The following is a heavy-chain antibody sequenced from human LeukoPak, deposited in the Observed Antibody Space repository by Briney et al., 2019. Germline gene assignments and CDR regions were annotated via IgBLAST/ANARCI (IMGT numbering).Heavy chain of an antibody. CDR2: IFYSGST. D-gene: IGHD6-13*01. Sequence: SETLSLTCTVSGDSISNILYSWGWIRQPPGKGLEYIGSIFYSGSTYYNPSLKSRVTISVDTSKNQFSLKLSSVTAADTAVYYCARDPKYSSSWLRNFDYWGQGTLVTVSS. J-gene: IGHJ4*02. V-gene: IGHV4-39*07. CDR1: GDSISNILYS. CDR3: ARDPKYSSSWLRNFDY.